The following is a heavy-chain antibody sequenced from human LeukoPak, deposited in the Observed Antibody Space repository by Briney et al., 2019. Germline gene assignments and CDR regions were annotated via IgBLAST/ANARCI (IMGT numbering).Heavy chain of an antibody. CDR1: GYTFTSYG. J-gene: IGHJ5*02. V-gene: IGHV1-18*01. D-gene: IGHD2-15*01. Sequence: ASVKVSCKASGYTFTSYGISWVRQAPGQGLEWMGWISAYNGNTNYAQKLQGRVTMTTDTSASTAYMELRSLRSDDTAVYYCARGYCSGGSCNLYNWFDPWGQGTLVTVSS. CDR3: ARGYCSGGSCNLYNWFDP. CDR2: ISAYNGNT.